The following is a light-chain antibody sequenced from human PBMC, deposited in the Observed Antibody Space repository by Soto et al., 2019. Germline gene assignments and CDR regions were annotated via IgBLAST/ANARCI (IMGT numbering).Light chain of an antibody. J-gene: IGLJ1*01. CDR3: SAYTVSRTYV. CDR2: DVI. V-gene: IGLV2-11*01. Sequence: QSVLTQPRSVSGSPGQSVTFSCTGTSSDVGAYIYVSWYQQHPGKAPKLIIYDVIKRPSGVPDRFSGSKSGNTASLTISGLQGEDEADYYCSAYTVSRTYVFGTGTKVTVL. CDR1: SSDVGAYIY.